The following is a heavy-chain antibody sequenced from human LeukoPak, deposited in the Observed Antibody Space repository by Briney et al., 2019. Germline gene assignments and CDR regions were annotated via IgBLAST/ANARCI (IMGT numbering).Heavy chain of an antibody. CDR3: ARDRDSSGYRWFDP. J-gene: IGHJ5*02. D-gene: IGHD3-22*01. V-gene: IGHV4-30-2*01. CDR2: IYHSGST. Sequence: SETLSLTCTVSGGSISSYSWSWIRQPPGKGLEWIGYIYHSGSTYYNPSLKSRVTISVDRSKNQFSLKLSSVTAADTAVYYCARDRDSSGYRWFDPWGQGTLVTVSS. CDR1: GGSISSYS.